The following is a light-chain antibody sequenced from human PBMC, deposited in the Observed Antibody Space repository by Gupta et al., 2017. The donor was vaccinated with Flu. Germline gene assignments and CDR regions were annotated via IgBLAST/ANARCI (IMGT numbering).Light chain of an antibody. CDR3: MIWHSSAWV. CDR2: YKSDSDK. CDR1: SGINVGTYR. V-gene: IGLV5-45*02. Sequence: QAVLTQTSSLSASPGASASLTCTLRSGINVGTYRIYWYQQKPGSPPQYLLRYKSDSDKQQGSGVPSRFSGSKDASANAEILLISGLQSEDEDDYCSMIWHSSAWVFGGGTKLTVL. J-gene: IGLJ3*02.